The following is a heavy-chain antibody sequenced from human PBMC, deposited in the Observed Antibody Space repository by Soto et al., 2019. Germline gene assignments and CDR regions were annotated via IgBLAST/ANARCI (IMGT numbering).Heavy chain of an antibody. J-gene: IGHJ4*02. V-gene: IGHV3-23*01. Sequence: EVQLLESGGGLVQPGGSLRLSCAASGFTFSSYAMSWVRQAPGKGLEWVSAISGSGGSTYYADSVKGRFTISRDNSKNTLYLQMNSLRAEDTAVYYCAKDQDYGDYVGKPTFDYWGQGTLVNVSS. CDR3: AKDQDYGDYVGKPTFDY. D-gene: IGHD4-17*01. CDR2: ISGSGGST. CDR1: GFTFSSYA.